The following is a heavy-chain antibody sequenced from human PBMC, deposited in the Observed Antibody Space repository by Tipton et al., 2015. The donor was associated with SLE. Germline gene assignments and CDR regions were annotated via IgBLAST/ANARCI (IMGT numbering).Heavy chain of an antibody. CDR2: IYYSGST. CDR3: ARHKLGFSWPYFDS. D-gene: IGHD3-3*01. Sequence: TLSLTCTVSGGSISSYYWGWIRQPPGKGLEWIGSIYYSGSTYYNPSLKSRVTISVDTSKNQFSLKLSSVTAADTAVYYCARHKLGFSWPYFDSWGQGTLVTVSS. V-gene: IGHV4-39*07. J-gene: IGHJ4*02. CDR1: GGSISSYY.